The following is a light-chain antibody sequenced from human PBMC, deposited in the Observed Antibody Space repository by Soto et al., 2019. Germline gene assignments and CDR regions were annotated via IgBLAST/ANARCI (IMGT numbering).Light chain of an antibody. J-gene: IGKJ1*01. CDR1: QGISNN. CDR3: QKYNSATWT. V-gene: IGKV1-27*01. CDR2: LTT. Sequence: DILMTQSPSSLSASVGDRVTITCRASQGISNNLAWFQQKPGKVPKLLIYLTTSLQSGVPSRFSGSGSGTDFTLTISSLQPEDVATYYCQKYNSATWTFGQGTRVEI.